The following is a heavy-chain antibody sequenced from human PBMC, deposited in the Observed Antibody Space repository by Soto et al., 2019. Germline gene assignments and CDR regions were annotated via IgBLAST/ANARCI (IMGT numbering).Heavy chain of an antibody. CDR2: ISGSGGST. CDR3: ANLNSYNWNTIDY. Sequence: EVQLLESGGGLVQPGGSLRLSCAASGFTFSSYAMCWVRQAPGKGLEWVSAISGSGGSTYYADSVKGRFTISRDNSKNTXXXQMNSLRAEDTAVYYCANLNSYNWNTIDYWGQGTLVTVSS. J-gene: IGHJ4*02. D-gene: IGHD1-1*01. CDR1: GFTFSSYA. V-gene: IGHV3-23*01.